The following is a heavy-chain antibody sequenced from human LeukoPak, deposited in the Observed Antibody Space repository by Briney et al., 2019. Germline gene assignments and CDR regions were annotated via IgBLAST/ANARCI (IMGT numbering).Heavy chain of an antibody. J-gene: IGHJ4*02. D-gene: IGHD3-3*01. CDR3: ARYDFWSGAPVGARVY. V-gene: IGHV3-7*01. CDR1: GFTFSDYY. Sequence: GGSLRLSCAASGFTFSDYYMSWIRQAPGKGLEWVANIKQDGSEKYYVDSVEGRFTISRDNAKNSPYLQMNSLRAEDTAVYYCARYDFWSGAPVGARVYWGQGTLVTVSS. CDR2: IKQDGSEK.